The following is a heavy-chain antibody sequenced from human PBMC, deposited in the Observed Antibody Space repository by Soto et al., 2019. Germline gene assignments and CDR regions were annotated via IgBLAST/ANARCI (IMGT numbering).Heavy chain of an antibody. D-gene: IGHD2-2*01. CDR3: ARDPRIYCTSSSCHNYFDS. V-gene: IGHV1-69*13. CDR1: GGSFTSYS. CDR2: IIPVFGTT. J-gene: IGHJ4*02. Sequence: SVKVSCKASGGSFTSYSISWLRQAPGQGLEWMGGIIPVFGTTSYAQRLQGRVTITADESTSTAYLDLSSLISEDTAVYYCARDPRIYCTSSSCHNYFDSWGQGTLVTVSS.